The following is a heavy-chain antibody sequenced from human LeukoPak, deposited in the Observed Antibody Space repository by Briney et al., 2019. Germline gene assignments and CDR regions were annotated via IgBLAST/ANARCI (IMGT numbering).Heavy chain of an antibody. CDR2: IYYSGST. V-gene: IGHV4-39*01. J-gene: IGHJ6*02. CDR3: ARHSPGYYYYGMDV. Sequence: SETLSLTCTVSGGSISSSSYYWGWIRQPPGKGLGWIGSIYYSGSTYYNPSLKSRVTISVDTSKNQFSLKMNSVTAADTAMYYCARHSPGYYYYGMDVWGQGTTVTVSS. CDR1: GGSISSSSYY. D-gene: IGHD6-13*01.